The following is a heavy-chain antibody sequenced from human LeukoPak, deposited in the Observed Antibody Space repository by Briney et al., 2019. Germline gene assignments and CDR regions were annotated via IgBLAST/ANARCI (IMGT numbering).Heavy chain of an antibody. Sequence: GGSLRLSCVASRFTFSNYWMSWVRQAPGKGLEWVANINQDGSKKPYADSMKGRFTISRDNAKEWLYLQLNSLRADDTAVYYCAKWGPHCVGDYCPALDSWGQGTLVTVSS. D-gene: IGHD2-21*02. CDR2: INQDGSKK. CDR3: AKWGPHCVGDYCPALDS. CDR1: RFTFSNYW. V-gene: IGHV3-7*01. J-gene: IGHJ4*02.